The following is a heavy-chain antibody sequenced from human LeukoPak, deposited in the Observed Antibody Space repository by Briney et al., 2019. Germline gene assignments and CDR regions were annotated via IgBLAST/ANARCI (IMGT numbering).Heavy chain of an antibody. Sequence: PGGSLRLSCAASGFTVSSNYMSWVRQAPGEGLEWVSVIYSGGSTYYADSVKGRFTISRDNSKNTLYLQMNSLRAEDTAVYYCARFNYYDSSGDTYWGQGTLVTVSS. V-gene: IGHV3-53*01. CDR2: IYSGGST. J-gene: IGHJ4*02. CDR3: ARFNYYDSSGDTY. CDR1: GFTVSSNY. D-gene: IGHD3-22*01.